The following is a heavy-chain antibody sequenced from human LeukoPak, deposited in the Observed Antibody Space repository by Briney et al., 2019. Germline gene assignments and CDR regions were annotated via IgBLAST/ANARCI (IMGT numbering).Heavy chain of an antibody. V-gene: IGHV4-38-2*01. CDR2: MYHSGST. CDR3: ARRYSSGWPFDY. J-gene: IGHJ4*02. CDR1: GYSISSGYY. Sequence: SETLSLTCVVSGYSISSGYYWGWIRQPPGKGLEWVGSMYHSGSTYYNPSFKSRVTISVDTSKNQFSLKLSSVTAADTAVYYCARRYSSGWPFDYWGQGTLVTVSP. D-gene: IGHD6-19*01.